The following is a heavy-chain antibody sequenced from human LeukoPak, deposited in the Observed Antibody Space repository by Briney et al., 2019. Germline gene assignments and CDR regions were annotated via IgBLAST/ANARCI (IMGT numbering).Heavy chain of an antibody. Sequence: SETLSLTCTLSGGSISTYYCSWIRQPPGKGLEWIGYIYHSGSTNYNPSLKSRVTISVDTSKNQFSLKLSSVTAADTAVYYCARGGGYAGPIGYWGQGALVTVSS. D-gene: IGHD5-12*01. J-gene: IGHJ4*02. CDR2: IYHSGST. V-gene: IGHV4-59*01. CDR3: ARGGGYAGPIGY. CDR1: GGSISTYY.